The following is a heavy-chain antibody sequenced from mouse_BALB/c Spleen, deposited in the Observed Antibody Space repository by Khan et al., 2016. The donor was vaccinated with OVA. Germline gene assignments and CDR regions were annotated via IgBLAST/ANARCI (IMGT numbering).Heavy chain of an antibody. J-gene: IGHJ2*01. CDR2: IWAGGST. Sequence: QMQLEESGPGLVAPSQSLSITCTVSGFSLTSHGVHWVRQPPGKGLEWLGVIWAGGSTNYNSALMSRLSISKDSSKSQVFLKMNSLQTEDTAMYYCARNREPDYFDYWGQGTTLTVSS. CDR3: ARNREPDYFDY. CDR1: GFSLTSHG. V-gene: IGHV2-9*02.